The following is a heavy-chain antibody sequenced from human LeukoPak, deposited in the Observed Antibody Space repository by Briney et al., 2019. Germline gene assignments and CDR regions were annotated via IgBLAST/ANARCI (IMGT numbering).Heavy chain of an antibody. J-gene: IGHJ4*02. CDR2: ISTTSSYI. CDR3: ARVLEGATHFDH. CDR1: GFSFSTYA. D-gene: IGHD1-26*01. Sequence: GGSLRLSCAASGFSFSTYAISWVRQAPGKGLEWVSCISTTSSYIFYADSVRGRFTISRDNAKNSLYLHMNSLRSEDTAVYYCARVLEGATHFDHWGQGTLVTVSS. V-gene: IGHV3-21*04.